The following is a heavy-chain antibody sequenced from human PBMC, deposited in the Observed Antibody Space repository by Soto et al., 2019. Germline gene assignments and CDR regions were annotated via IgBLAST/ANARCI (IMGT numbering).Heavy chain of an antibody. D-gene: IGHD3-22*01. Sequence: PGESLKISCKGSGYSFTSYWIGWVRQMPGKGLEWMGIIYPGDSDTRYSPSFQGQVTISADKSISTAYLQWSSLKASDTAMYYCARLITSVGYYYDSSGYYGAFDIWGQGTMVT. V-gene: IGHV5-51*01. CDR2: IYPGDSDT. J-gene: IGHJ3*02. CDR3: ARLITSVGYYYDSSGYYGAFDI. CDR1: GYSFTSYW.